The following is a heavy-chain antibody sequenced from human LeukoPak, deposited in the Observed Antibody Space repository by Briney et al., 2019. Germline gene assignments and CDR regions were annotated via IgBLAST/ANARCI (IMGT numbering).Heavy chain of an antibody. D-gene: IGHD5-18*01. CDR3: AKWFGSSYGYLDY. J-gene: IGHJ4*02. Sequence: PGRSLRLSCAASGFTFSSYGMHWIRQAPGKGLVWVAVISYDGSNKYYADSVKGRFTISRDNSKNTLYLQMNSLRAEDTAVYYCAKWFGSSYGYLDYWGQGTLVTVSS. V-gene: IGHV3-30*18. CDR1: GFTFSSYG. CDR2: ISYDGSNK.